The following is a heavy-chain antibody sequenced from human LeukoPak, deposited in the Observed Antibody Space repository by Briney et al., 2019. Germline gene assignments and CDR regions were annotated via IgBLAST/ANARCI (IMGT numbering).Heavy chain of an antibody. Sequence: SETLSLTCTVSGGSISGYYWTWIRQLPGKGLEWIGYIYNSGITNYNPSLKSRVTVSVDKSKNQFSLRLTSVTPADTAVYYCARAVPSLDYLFDSWGHGTLVTVSS. CDR3: ARAVPSLDYLFDS. D-gene: IGHD4-11*01. V-gene: IGHV4-59*08. J-gene: IGHJ5*01. CDR1: GGSISGYY. CDR2: IYNSGIT.